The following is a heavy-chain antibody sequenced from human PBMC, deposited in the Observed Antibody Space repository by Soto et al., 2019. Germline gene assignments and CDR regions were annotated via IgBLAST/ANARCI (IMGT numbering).Heavy chain of an antibody. V-gene: IGHV3-30*18. CDR2: ISYDGSNK. CDR3: AKDREYDFWSGYFDY. Sequence: GVSLRHSCADAGFTFSSYGMHWVRQAPGKGLEWVAVISYDGSNKYYADSVKGRFTISRDNSKNTLYLQMNSLRAEDTAVYYCAKDREYDFWSGYFDYWGQGTLVTVSS. CDR1: GFTFSSYG. J-gene: IGHJ4*02. D-gene: IGHD3-3*01.